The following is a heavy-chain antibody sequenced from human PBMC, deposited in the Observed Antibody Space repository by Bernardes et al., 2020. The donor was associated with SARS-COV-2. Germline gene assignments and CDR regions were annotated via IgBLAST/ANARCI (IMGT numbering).Heavy chain of an antibody. D-gene: IGHD2-21*01. CDR2: VYYSGRA. CDR3: ATSPEFPKGNFEY. CDR1: SGSISSSRYY. J-gene: IGHJ4*02. Sequence: SDTLSLTCTFSSGSISSSRYYWGWIRQPPGKGLEWIGSVYYSGRAYYNPSLKSRVTISVDTSKNQFSLRLSSVTAAGTAVYYCATSPEFPKGNFEYWGQGTLVTVSS. V-gene: IGHV4-39*01.